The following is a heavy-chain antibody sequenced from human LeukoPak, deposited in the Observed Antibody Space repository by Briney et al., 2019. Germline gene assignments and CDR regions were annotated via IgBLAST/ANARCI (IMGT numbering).Heavy chain of an antibody. CDR2: VSTSGST. V-gene: IGHV4-61*02. J-gene: IGHJ6*03. CDR1: GYSISSGYY. CDR3: ARDRDNMDV. Sequence: SETLSLTCTVSGYSISSGYYWSWIRQTAGKGLEWIGRVSTSGSTNYNPSLKSRVTISLDTSKNQFSLKLTSVTAADTAVYYCARDRDNMDVWGKGTTVTISS.